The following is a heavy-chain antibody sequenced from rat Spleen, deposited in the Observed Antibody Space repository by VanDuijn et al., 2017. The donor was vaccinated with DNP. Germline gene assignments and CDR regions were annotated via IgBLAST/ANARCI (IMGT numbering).Heavy chain of an antibody. CDR1: GFTFSDYG. J-gene: IGHJ2*01. Sequence: EVQLVESGGGLVQPGRSLKPSCAASGFTFSDYGMAWVRQAPKKGLEWVATITASSGTTYYRDSVKGRFTISADDAKNTLFLQMDSLRSEDTATYYCTTDNYSAPFDYWGQGVLVTVSS. CDR2: ITASSGTT. CDR3: TTDNYSAPFDY. D-gene: IGHD1-8*01. V-gene: IGHV5S13*01.